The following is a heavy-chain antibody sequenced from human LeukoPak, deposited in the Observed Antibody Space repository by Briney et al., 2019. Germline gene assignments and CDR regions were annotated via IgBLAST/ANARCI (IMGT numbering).Heavy chain of an antibody. CDR2: INPSGGST. Sequence: ASVKVSCKASGYTFTSYYMHWVRQAPGQGLEWMGIINPSGGSTSYAQKFQGRVTMTRDMSTSTVYMELSSLRSEDTAVYYCARVPPGGGAFDIWGQGTMVTVSS. D-gene: IGHD3-10*01. J-gene: IGHJ3*02. CDR1: GYTFTSYY. V-gene: IGHV1-46*01. CDR3: ARVPPGGGAFDI.